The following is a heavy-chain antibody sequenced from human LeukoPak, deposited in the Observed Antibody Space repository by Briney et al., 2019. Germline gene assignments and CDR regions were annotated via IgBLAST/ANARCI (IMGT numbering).Heavy chain of an antibody. D-gene: IGHD5-18*01. CDR3: AKGGGYSYATKFDY. J-gene: IGHJ4*01. V-gene: IGHV3-23*01. CDR1: GFTFSSYA. Sequence: PGGSLRLSCAASGFTFSSYAMNWVRQAPGKGLEWVSGASGSGGSTYYADSVKGRFTFSRDNSKNTLYLQMNSLRAEDTAAYYCAKGGGYSYATKFDYWGHGTLATVSS. CDR2: ASGSGGST.